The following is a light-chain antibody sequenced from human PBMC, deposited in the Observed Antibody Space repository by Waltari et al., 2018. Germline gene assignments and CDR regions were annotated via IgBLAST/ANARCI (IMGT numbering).Light chain of an antibody. Sequence: QSVLTQPPSASGTPGQKVTISCNGSSSNIGSNYVYWYQQFPGTAPKLLIFKNNQPPSRVPDRFSDSKSGTSASLAINGLRSEDEADYYCAAWDDSLSGLVLGGGTKVTVL. CDR2: KNN. CDR1: SSNIGSNY. J-gene: IGLJ3*02. CDR3: AAWDDSLSGLV. V-gene: IGLV1-47*01.